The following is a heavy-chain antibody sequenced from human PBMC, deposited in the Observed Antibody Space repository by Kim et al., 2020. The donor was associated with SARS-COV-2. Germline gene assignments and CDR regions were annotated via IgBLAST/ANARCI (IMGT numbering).Heavy chain of an antibody. J-gene: IGHJ5*02. CDR1: GYTFTSYY. Sequence: ASVKVSCKASGYTFTSYYMHWVRQAPGQGLEWMGIINPSGDSTSYAQEFQGRVTMTRNTSTSTVYMELSSLTSEDTAVYYCARAPTIFERLDLWGKGTLVTVSS. CDR2: INPSGDST. CDR3: ARAPTIFERLDL. D-gene: IGHD3-3*01. V-gene: IGHV1-46*01.